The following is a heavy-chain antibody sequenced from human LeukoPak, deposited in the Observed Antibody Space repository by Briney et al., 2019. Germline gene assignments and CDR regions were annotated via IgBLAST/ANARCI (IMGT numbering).Heavy chain of an antibody. Sequence: GASVKVSCKASGYTFTGYYMHWVRQAPGQGLEWMGWINPNSGGTNYAQKFQGRVTMTRDMSISTAYMELSRLRSDDTAVYYCARELYYYDSSGYYPLDYWGQGTLVTVSS. D-gene: IGHD3-22*01. J-gene: IGHJ4*02. CDR3: ARELYYYDSSGYYPLDY. CDR2: INPNSGGT. CDR1: GYTFTGYY. V-gene: IGHV1-2*02.